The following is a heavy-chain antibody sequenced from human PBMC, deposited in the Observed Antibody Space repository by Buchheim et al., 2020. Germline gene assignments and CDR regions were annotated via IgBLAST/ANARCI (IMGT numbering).Heavy chain of an antibody. D-gene: IGHD4-17*01. CDR3: AIYEFDYGDYINY. J-gene: IGHJ4*02. Sequence: QVQLQESGPGLVKPSETLSLTCTVSGGSISSYYWSWIRQPPGKGLEWIGEINHSGSTNYNPSLKSRVTISVDTSKNQFSLKLSSVTAADTAVYYCAIYEFDYGDYINYWGQGTL. CDR2: INHSGST. CDR1: GGSISSYY. V-gene: IGHV4-59*12.